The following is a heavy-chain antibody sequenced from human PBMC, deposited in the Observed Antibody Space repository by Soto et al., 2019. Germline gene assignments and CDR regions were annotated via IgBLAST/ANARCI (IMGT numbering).Heavy chain of an antibody. CDR3: ARDLGGDYGIYYFYGMDV. Sequence: EVQLVESGGGLVQPGGSLRLSCAASGFIFSSYSMNWVRQAPGKGLEWVSSISSSSSYIYYADSVKGRFTISRDNAKNSLYLQMSTLRAEDTAVYYCARDLGGDYGIYYFYGMDVWGQGTTVTVSS. CDR2: ISSSSSYI. CDR1: GFIFSSYS. V-gene: IGHV3-21*01. J-gene: IGHJ6*02. D-gene: IGHD4-17*01.